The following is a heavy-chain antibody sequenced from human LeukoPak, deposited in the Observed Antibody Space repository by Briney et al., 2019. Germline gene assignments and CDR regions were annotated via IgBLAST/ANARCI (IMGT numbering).Heavy chain of an antibody. CDR1: GFIFSDYY. V-gene: IGHV3-7*01. CDR2: IKQDGSEK. CDR3: ARKETLYYFDY. D-gene: IGHD2/OR15-2a*01. J-gene: IGHJ4*02. Sequence: PGGSLRLSCGASGFIFSDYYMTWVRQPPGKGLEWVANIKQDGSEKYYVDSVKGRFTISRDNAKNSLYLQMNSLRAEDTAVYYCARKETLYYFDYWGQGTLVTVSS.